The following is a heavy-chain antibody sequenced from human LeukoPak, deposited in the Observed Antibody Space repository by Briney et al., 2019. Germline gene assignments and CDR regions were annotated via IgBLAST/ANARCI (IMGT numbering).Heavy chain of an antibody. CDR1: GYTFTAYQ. D-gene: IGHD3-22*01. Sequence: ASVKVSCKASGYTFTAYQMHWVRQAPGQGLGWMGWISPKSGDSSYAQKFQGRVTMTRDTSISIAYMELSRLRSDDTAVYYCARDDRSYSTDFWGQGTLVTVSS. CDR3: ARDDRSYSTDF. CDR2: ISPKSGDS. J-gene: IGHJ4*02. V-gene: IGHV1-2*02.